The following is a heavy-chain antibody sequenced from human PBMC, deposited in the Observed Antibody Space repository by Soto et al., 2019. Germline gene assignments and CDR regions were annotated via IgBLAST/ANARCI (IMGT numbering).Heavy chain of an antibody. V-gene: IGHV1-18*01. CDR2: ISAYNGNT. Sequence: ASVKVSCKASGYTFTIDGISWVRQAPGQGLEWMGWISAYNGNTNYAQNLQGRVTMTTDTSTSTAYMELRCLRSADPAVYYCARTFGVVIDNIRDGMAVWGKGTTVAVSS. D-gene: IGHD3-3*01. CDR1: GYTFTIDG. CDR3: ARTFGVVIDNIRDGMAV. J-gene: IGHJ6*01.